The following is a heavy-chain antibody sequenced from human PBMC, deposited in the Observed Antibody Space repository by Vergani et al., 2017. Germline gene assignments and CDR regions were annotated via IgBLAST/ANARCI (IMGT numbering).Heavy chain of an antibody. D-gene: IGHD3-10*01. V-gene: IGHV4-59*01. CDR1: GGSISSYY. CDR3: ARVGVANRNRAVDY. J-gene: IGHJ4*02. Sequence: QVQLQESGPGLVKPSETLSLTCTVSGGSISSYYWSWIRQPPGKGLEWIGYIYYSGSTNYNPSLKSRVTISVDTSKNQFSLKLSAVTAADTAVYYCARVGVANRNRAVDYWSQGTLVTVSS. CDR2: IYYSGST.